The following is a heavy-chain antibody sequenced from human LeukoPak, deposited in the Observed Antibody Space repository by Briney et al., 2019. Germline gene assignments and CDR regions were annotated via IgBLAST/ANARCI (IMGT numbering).Heavy chain of an antibody. D-gene: IGHD6-13*01. CDR3: ARRIAAAGIGYYYYYMDV. CDR2: ISAYNGNT. V-gene: IGHV1-18*01. CDR1: GYTFTSYG. Sequence: GASVKVSCKASGYTFTSYGISWVRQAPGQGLEWMGWISAYNGNTNYAQKLQGRVTMTTDTSTSTAYMELRSLRSDDTAVYYCARRIAAAGIGYYYYYMDVWGKGTTVTVSS. J-gene: IGHJ6*03.